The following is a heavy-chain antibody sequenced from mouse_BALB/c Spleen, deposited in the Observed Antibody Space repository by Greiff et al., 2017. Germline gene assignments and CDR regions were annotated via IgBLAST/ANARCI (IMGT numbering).Heavy chain of an antibody. J-gene: IGHJ1*01. D-gene: IGHD1-1*01. V-gene: IGHV3-8*02. Sequence: EVKVVESGPSLVKPSQTLSLTCSVTGDSITSGYWNWIRKFPGNKLEYMGYISYSGSTYYNPSLKSRISITRDTSKNQYYLQLNSVTTEDTATYYCARYYYGSSAYFDVWGAGTTVTVSS. CDR3: ARYYYGSSAYFDV. CDR2: ISYSGST. CDR1: GDSITSGY.